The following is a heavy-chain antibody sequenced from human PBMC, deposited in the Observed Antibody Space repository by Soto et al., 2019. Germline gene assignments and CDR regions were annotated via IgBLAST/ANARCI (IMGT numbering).Heavy chain of an antibody. CDR2: IHHSGST. Sequence: QVQLQESGPGLVKPSETLSLTCAVSGDSISSRNWWSWVRQTPGKVLEYIGEIHHSGSTNYNPSLKSRVTMSVDKSKNQFSLNLNSVTAADTAIYYCARRKLEMMYVGWFDPWGQGTLVTVSS. V-gene: IGHV4-4*02. CDR3: ARRKLEMMYVGWFDP. CDR1: GDSISSRNW. J-gene: IGHJ5*02. D-gene: IGHD2-8*01.